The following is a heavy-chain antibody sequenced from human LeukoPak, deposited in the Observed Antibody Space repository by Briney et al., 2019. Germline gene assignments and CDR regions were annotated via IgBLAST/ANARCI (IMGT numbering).Heavy chain of an antibody. Sequence: SATLSLTCTVSGGSISSYYWSWIRQPPGKGLEWIGYIYYSGSTNYNPSLKSRVTISVDTSKNQFSLKLSSVTAADTAVYYCARGGGPVLLWFGELQNWFDPWGQGTLVTVSS. J-gene: IGHJ5*02. CDR2: IYYSGST. CDR1: GGSISSYY. V-gene: IGHV4-59*01. D-gene: IGHD3-10*01. CDR3: ARGGGPVLLWFGELQNWFDP.